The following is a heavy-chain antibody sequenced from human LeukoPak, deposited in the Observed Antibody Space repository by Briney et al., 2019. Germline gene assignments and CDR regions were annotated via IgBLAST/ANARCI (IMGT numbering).Heavy chain of an antibody. CDR2: ISWNSGSI. Sequence: PGGSLRLSCAASGFTFDDYAMHWVRQAPGKGLEWVSGISWNSGSIGYADSVKGRFTISRDNAKNSLYLQMNSLRAEDTALYYCAKDMGPSSGYSKGDAFDIWGQGTMVTVSS. D-gene: IGHD3-22*01. V-gene: IGHV3-9*01. J-gene: IGHJ3*02. CDR3: AKDMGPSSGYSKGDAFDI. CDR1: GFTFDDYA.